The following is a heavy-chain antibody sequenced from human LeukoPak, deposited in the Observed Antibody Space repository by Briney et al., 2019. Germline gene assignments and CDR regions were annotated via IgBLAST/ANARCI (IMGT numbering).Heavy chain of an antibody. CDR3: VKGAYDSIEVGYFDH. CDR1: GLAFKNYW. J-gene: IGHJ4*02. V-gene: IGHV3-23*01. CDR2: IIVSSGDT. Sequence: GGSLSLACLGTGLAFKNYWITWVRQAPGKGLGWVSLIIVSSGDTFYADSVKGRFSIFRDNSKNRLYLQMNSLRAEHTALYYCVKGAYDSIEVGYFDHWGQGTLVTVSS. D-gene: IGHD5-12*01.